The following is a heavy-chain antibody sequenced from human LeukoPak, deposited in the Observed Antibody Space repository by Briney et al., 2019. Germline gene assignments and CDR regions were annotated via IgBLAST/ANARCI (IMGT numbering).Heavy chain of an antibody. Sequence: SETLSLTCTVSCGSISSSSYYWGWIRQPPGKGLEWIGSIYYSGSTYYNPSLKSRVTISVDTSKNQFSLKLSSVTAADTAVYYCARAHFSSSNWFDPWGQGTLVTVSS. J-gene: IGHJ5*02. CDR2: IYYSGST. V-gene: IGHV4-39*07. CDR1: CGSISSSSYY. CDR3: ARAHFSSSNWFDP. D-gene: IGHD6-6*01.